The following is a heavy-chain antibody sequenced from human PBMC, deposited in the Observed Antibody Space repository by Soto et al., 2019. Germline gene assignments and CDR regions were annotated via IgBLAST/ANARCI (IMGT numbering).Heavy chain of an antibody. D-gene: IGHD1-26*01. Sequence: GGSLRLSCAASGFTFRNYAVHWVRQAPGKGLEWVAIISYDGSNKYYADSVKGRFTISRYNSKNTLYLQVNSLRAEVTAVYYCAREQVGAIYFDYWGQGILVTVSS. CDR3: AREQVGAIYFDY. CDR2: ISYDGSNK. CDR1: GFTFRNYA. J-gene: IGHJ4*02. V-gene: IGHV3-30*01.